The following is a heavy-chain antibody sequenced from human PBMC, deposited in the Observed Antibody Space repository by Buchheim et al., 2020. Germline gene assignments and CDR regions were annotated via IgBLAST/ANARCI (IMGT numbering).Heavy chain of an antibody. CDR2: INPSGGST. CDR3: ARERWFGELGPYYGMDV. V-gene: IGHV1-46*03. CDR1: GYTFTSYY. Sequence: QVQLVQSGAEVKKPGASVKVSCKASGYTFTSYYMHWVRQAPGQGLEWMGIINPSGGSTSYAQKFQGRVTMTRDTSTSTVSMELSSLRSEDTAVYYCARERWFGELGPYYGMDVWGQGTT. J-gene: IGHJ6*02. D-gene: IGHD3-10*01.